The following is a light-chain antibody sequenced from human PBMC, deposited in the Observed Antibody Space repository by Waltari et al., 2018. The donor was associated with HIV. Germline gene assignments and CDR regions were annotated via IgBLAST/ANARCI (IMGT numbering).Light chain of an antibody. J-gene: IGLJ1*01. Sequence: QSALTQPASVSGSPGQSITISCTGTSSDIGTYNVVSWFQHHPGKAPKLMIYEDTKRPPGVSNRFSGSKSGNTASLTISGLHGEDEADYYCCSYASSTTFEVFGTGTKVTVL. V-gene: IGLV2-23*02. CDR3: CSYASSTTFEV. CDR1: SSDIGTYNV. CDR2: EDT.